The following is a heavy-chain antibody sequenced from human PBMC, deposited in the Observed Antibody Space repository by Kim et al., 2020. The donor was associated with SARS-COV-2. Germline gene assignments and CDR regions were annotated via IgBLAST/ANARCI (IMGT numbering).Heavy chain of an antibody. D-gene: IGHD3-3*01. Sequence: YEDSVKGRFTISSDNFKNTHYLQLNSLIAEDTALYYCARPLSGTTCYAYWGRVTLVTVSS. V-gene: IGHV3-74*01. CDR3: ARPLSGTTCYAY. J-gene: IGHJ4*02.